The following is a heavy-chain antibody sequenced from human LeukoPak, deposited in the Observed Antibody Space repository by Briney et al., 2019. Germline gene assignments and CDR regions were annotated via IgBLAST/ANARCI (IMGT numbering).Heavy chain of an antibody. V-gene: IGHV1-2*02. CDR1: EYTFTGYY. CDR3: ARGLGRDRRFGELMEDY. Sequence: ASVKVSCKAYEYTFTGYYMHWVRQGPGQGLEWMGWINPNSGGTNYAQKFQGRVTMTRETSISTAYMELSRLRSDDKAVYYCARGLGRDRRFGELMEDYWGQGTLVNVSS. J-gene: IGHJ4*01. CDR2: INPNSGGT. D-gene: IGHD3-10*01.